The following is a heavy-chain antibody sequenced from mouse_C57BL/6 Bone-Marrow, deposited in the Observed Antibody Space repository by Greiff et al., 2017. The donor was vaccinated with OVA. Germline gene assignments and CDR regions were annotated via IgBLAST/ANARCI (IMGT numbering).Heavy chain of an antibody. CDR3: ARTVVARDYYAMDY. D-gene: IGHD1-1*01. Sequence: DVKLVESGGDLVKPGGSLKLSCAASGFTFSSYGLSWVRQTPDKRLEWVATISSGGSYTYYPDSVKGRFTISRDNAKNTLYLQMSSLKSEDTAMYYCARTVVARDYYAMDYWGQGTSVTVSS. V-gene: IGHV5-6*02. CDR2: ISSGGSYT. CDR1: GFTFSSYG. J-gene: IGHJ4*01.